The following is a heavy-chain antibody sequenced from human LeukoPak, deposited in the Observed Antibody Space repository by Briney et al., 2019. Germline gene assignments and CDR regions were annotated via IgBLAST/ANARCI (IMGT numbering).Heavy chain of an antibody. V-gene: IGHV4-30-2*01. D-gene: IGHD2/OR15-2a*01. CDR2: IYRSGST. CDR1: GGSISSGDYS. Sequence: SQTLSLTCAVSGGSISSGDYSWSWIRQPPGKGLEWIGYIYRSGSTYYNPSLTSRVTLSVDRAKNQFSLKLSSVTAADTAVYYCAGHHPRNTVDFWGQGTLVTVSS. J-gene: IGHJ4*02. CDR3: AGHHPRNTVDF.